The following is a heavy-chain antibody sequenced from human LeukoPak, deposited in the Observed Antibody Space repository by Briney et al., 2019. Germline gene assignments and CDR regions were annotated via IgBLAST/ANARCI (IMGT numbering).Heavy chain of an antibody. Sequence: PSETLSLTCTVSGGSISTYYWTWIRQPPGKGLEWIGYIYYSGNTNYNPSLKSRVTISLDTSKNQFSLKLSSVTAADTAVYFCARSWGWQIDYWGQGTLVLVSS. CDR1: GGSISTYY. D-gene: IGHD6-13*01. CDR3: ARSWGWQIDY. J-gene: IGHJ4*02. CDR2: IYYSGNT. V-gene: IGHV4-59*01.